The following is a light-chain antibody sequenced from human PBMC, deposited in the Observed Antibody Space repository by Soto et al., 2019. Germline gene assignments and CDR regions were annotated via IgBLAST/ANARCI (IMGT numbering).Light chain of an antibody. V-gene: IGLV1-40*01. J-gene: IGLJ1*01. Sequence: QSVLTQPPSVSGAPGQRITISCSGSSSNIGAGYDVHWYRQLPGTAPKLLIYGDNNRPSGVPDRFSGSKSGTSASLAITVLQPEDEADYYCQSYDSSLSRLFGTGTKLTVL. CDR3: QSYDSSLSRL. CDR2: GDN. CDR1: SSNIGAGYD.